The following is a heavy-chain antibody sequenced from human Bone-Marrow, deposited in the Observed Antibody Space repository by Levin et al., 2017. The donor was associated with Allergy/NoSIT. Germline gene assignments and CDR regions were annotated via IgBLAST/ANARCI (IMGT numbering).Heavy chain of an antibody. D-gene: IGHD3-22*01. CDR2: IKQDGTEK. CDR1: GFTFNTYW. Sequence: GESLKISCAASGFTFNTYWMSWVRQAPGRGLEFVASIKQDGTEKYYVGSVRGRFTISRDNAKNSLYLHMNSLRADDTAVYFCATEGVEKWLPSAYWGQGTQVTIS. CDR3: ATEGVEKWLPSAY. J-gene: IGHJ4*02. V-gene: IGHV3-7*03.